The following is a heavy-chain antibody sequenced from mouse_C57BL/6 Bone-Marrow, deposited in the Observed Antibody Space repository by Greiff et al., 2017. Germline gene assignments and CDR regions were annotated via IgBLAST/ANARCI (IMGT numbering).Heavy chain of an antibody. CDR3: ARHRWLLRLDF. CDR1: GYAFTSYG. CDR2: IYPRSGNT. Sequence: QVQLQQSGAELARPGASVKLSCKASGYAFTSYGISWVKQRTGQGLEWIGEIYPRSGNTYYNEKFKGKATLTADKSSSTAYMELRSLTSEDAAVYFCARHRWLLRLDFGGQGTAPTVTS. V-gene: IGHV1-81*01. J-gene: IGHJ2*01. D-gene: IGHD2-3*01.